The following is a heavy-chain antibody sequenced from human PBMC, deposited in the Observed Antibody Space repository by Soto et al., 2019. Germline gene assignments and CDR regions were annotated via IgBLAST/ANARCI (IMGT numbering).Heavy chain of an antibody. D-gene: IGHD6-19*01. J-gene: IGHJ4*02. CDR3: ARDFKSYTSVWYPFDY. CDR1: GDSISSGDYY. V-gene: IGHV4-30-4*01. CDR2: IYYSGNT. Sequence: PSETLSLTCTVSGDSISSGDYYWSWIRQPPGKGLEWIGCIYYSGNTYYNPSLKRRFSISVDTSKNQFSLQLSSVTVADTAVYYCARDFKSYTSVWYPFDYWGQGALVTVSS.